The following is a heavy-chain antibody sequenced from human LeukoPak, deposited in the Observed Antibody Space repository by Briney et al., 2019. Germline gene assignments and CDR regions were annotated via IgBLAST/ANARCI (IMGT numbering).Heavy chain of an antibody. Sequence: GGSLRLSCAASGFTFSSYSMNWVRQAPGKGLEWVSYISSSSSTIYYADSVKGRFTISRDNAKNSLYLQMNSLRAEDTAVYYCAKDRGTLVVVVIDFDYWGQGTLVTVSS. J-gene: IGHJ4*02. CDR2: ISSSSSTI. CDR3: AKDRGTLVVVVIDFDY. V-gene: IGHV3-48*01. D-gene: IGHD3-22*01. CDR1: GFTFSSYS.